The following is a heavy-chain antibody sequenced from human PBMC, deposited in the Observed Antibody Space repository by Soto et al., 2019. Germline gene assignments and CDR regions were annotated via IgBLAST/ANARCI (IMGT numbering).Heavy chain of an antibody. Sequence: QVQLVQSGAEVKKPGSSVKVSCKASGGTFSSYAISWVRQAPGQGLECMGGIIPIFGTANYAQKFQGRVTITADESTSTAYMELSSLRSEDTAVYYCATGIIVVVPAYYYYYGMDVWGQGTTVTVSS. CDR3: ATGIIVVVPAYYYYYGMDV. J-gene: IGHJ6*02. V-gene: IGHV1-69*01. D-gene: IGHD2-2*01. CDR2: IIPIFGTA. CDR1: GGTFSSYA.